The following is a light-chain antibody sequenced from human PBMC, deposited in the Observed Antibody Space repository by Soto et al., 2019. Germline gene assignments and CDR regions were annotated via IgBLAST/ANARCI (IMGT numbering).Light chain of an antibody. CDR1: SSDVGGYNY. CDR2: EVS. V-gene: IGLV2-14*01. Sequence: QSALTQPASVSGSPRQSITISCTGTSSDVGGYNYVSWYQQHPGKAPKLMIYEVSNRPSGVSNRFSGSKSGNTASLTISGLQAEDEADYYCSSYTSSSPYVFGTGTKVTVL. J-gene: IGLJ1*01. CDR3: SSYTSSSPYV.